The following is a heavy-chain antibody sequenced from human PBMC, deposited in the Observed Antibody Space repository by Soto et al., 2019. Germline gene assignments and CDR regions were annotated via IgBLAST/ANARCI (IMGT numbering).Heavy chain of an antibody. V-gene: IGHV4-59*08. CDR2: IYYSGST. D-gene: IGHD3-10*01. CDR3: ARHKYGSGNKYFGY. Sequence: SETLSLTCTVSGGSISSYYWSWIRQPPGKGLEWIGYIYYSGSTNYNPSLKSRVTISVDTSKNQFSLKLNSMTAADTAVYYCARHKYGSGNKYFGYWGQGTLVTVSS. CDR1: GGSISSYY. J-gene: IGHJ4*02.